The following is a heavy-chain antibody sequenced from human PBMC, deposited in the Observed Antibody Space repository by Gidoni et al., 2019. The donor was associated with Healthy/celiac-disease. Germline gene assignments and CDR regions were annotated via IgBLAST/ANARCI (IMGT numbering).Heavy chain of an antibody. Sequence: QVQLQESGPGLVKPSQTLSLTCAVSGGSISSGGYYWSWICQPPGKGLEWIGYIYYSGSTYYTPSLKSRVTISVDTSKTQFSLKLSSVTAAYTAVYYCARAADCSSTSCYLGGLGGIAWNAFDIWGQGTMVTVSS. CDR2: IYYSGST. D-gene: IGHD2-2*01. J-gene: IGHJ3*02. CDR1: GGSISSGGYY. CDR3: ARAADCSSTSCYLGGLGGIAWNAFDI. V-gene: IGHV4-30-4*01.